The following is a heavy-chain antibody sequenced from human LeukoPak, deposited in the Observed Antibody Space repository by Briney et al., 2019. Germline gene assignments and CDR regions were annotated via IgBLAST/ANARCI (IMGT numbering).Heavy chain of an antibody. CDR1: GFTFSSYA. CDR3: ARDPNWNPYYYYYMDV. J-gene: IGHJ6*03. V-gene: IGHV3-23*01. D-gene: IGHD1-1*01. CDR2: ISGSGGTT. Sequence: PGGSLRLSCAASGFTFSSYAMSWVRQAPGKGLEWVSAISGSGGTTYYADSVKGRFTISRDNSKNTLYLQMNSLRAEDTAVYYCARDPNWNPYYYYYMDVWGKGTTVTVSS.